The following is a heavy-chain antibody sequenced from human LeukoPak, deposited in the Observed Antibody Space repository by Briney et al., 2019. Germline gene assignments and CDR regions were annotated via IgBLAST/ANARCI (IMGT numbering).Heavy chain of an antibody. J-gene: IGHJ4*02. Sequence: GGSLRLSCAASVFTFSTYAMSWVRQTPGKGLEWVAAISGDNPGTYHANSVKGRFTISRDNSKNTLHLQMSGLRAEDTARYYFAKAPVGHCSGAFCYHFDSWGQGTLVTVSS. D-gene: IGHD2-15*01. CDR2: ISGDNPGT. V-gene: IGHV3-23*01. CDR1: VFTFSTYA. CDR3: AKAPVGHCSGAFCYHFDS.